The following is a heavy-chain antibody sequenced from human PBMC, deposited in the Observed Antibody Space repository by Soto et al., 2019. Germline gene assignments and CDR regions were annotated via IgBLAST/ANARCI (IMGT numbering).Heavy chain of an antibody. CDR2: IYYSGNT. D-gene: IGHD3-22*01. J-gene: IGHJ3*02. V-gene: IGHV4-59*12. CDR3: ARDSSGAVSAFDI. CDR1: GGSISGYY. Sequence: QVQLQESGPGLVKPSETLSLTCTVSGGSISGYYWSWIRQTPGKGLEWIGYIYYSGNTYYNPSLKSRVTISVDTSKNQFSLKLSSVTAADTAVYYCARDSSGAVSAFDIWGQGTMVTVSS.